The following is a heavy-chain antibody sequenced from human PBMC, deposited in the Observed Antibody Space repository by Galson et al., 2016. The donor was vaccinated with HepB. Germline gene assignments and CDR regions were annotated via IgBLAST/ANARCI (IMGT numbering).Heavy chain of an antibody. V-gene: IGHV3-74*01. CDR2: INSDGSST. CDR1: GFTFSSYW. CDR3: GRDLYCSGGRCYSSGTVDY. J-gene: IGHJ4*02. D-gene: IGHD2-15*01. Sequence: SLRLSCAASGFTFSSYWMHWVRQAAGKGLVWVSLINSDGSSTNYADSVKGRFTISRDNAKNTLYLQMNSLRAEDTAVYYCGRDLYCSGGRCYSSGTVDYWGRGTLVTVSS.